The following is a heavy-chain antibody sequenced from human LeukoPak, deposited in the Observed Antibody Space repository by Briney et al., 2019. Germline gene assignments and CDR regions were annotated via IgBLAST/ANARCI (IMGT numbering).Heavy chain of an antibody. Sequence: PGGSLRLSCAASGFSFSSYGMHWVRQAPGKGLEWVALTRFDGSNQYYADSVKGRFTISRDNSKNTLLLQMNSLRTEDTAVYYCARDHSSSPGAFDIWGQGTMVTVSS. CDR3: ARDHSSSPGAFDI. J-gene: IGHJ3*02. D-gene: IGHD6-6*01. V-gene: IGHV3-30*02. CDR1: GFSFSSYG. CDR2: TRFDGSNQ.